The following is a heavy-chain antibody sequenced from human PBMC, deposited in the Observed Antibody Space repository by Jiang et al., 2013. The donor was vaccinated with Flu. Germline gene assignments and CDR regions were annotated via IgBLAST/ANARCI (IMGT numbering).Heavy chain of an antibody. CDR2: IYYSGYT. CDR1: GASISSSVYY. V-gene: IGHV4-39*01. CDR3: ARQVGDTMVRGVIRDWFDP. D-gene: IGHD3-10*01. Sequence: GSGLVKPSETLSLTCTVSGASISSSVYYWGWIRQPPGKGLEWIGTIYYSGYTYYSPSPKSRVTMSVDTSTNQFSLKLRSVTAADTAVYYCARQVGDTMVRGVIRDWFDPWGQGTLVTASS. J-gene: IGHJ5*02.